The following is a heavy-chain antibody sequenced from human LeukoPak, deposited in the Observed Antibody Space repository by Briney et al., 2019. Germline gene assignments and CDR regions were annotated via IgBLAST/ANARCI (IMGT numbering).Heavy chain of an antibody. D-gene: IGHD1-26*01. V-gene: IGHV1-8*01. CDR3: AGEVGAENWFDP. J-gene: IGHJ5*02. CDR1: GYTFTSSD. CDR2: VNPNSGNT. Sequence: ASVKVSCKASGYTFTSSDTNWVRQATGQGLEWMGCVNPNSGNTAYAQKFQGRVTMTRDTSISTAYMELSSLRFDDTAVYYCAGEVGAENWFDPWGQGTLVTVSS.